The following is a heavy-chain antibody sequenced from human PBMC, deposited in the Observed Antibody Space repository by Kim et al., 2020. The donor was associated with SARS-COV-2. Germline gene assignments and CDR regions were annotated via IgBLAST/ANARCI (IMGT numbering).Heavy chain of an antibody. J-gene: IGHJ6*02. CDR1: GGSVSSGSYY. CDR2: IYYSGST. V-gene: IGHV4-61*01. CDR3: ASVSRGRDGYNFYYYYGMDV. Sequence: SETLSLTCTVSGGSVSSGSYYWSWIRQPPGKGLEWIGYIYYSGSTNYNPSLKRPVTIAVDSSKNQFSLKLSSVTAADTAVYYCASVSRGRDGYNFYYYYGMDVWGQGTTVTVSS. D-gene: IGHD5-12*01.